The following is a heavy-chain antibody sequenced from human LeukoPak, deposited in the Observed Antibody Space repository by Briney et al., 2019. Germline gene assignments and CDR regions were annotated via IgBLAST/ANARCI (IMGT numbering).Heavy chain of an antibody. Sequence: SETLSLTCTVSGGSISSRSYYWGWLRQPPGKGLEWIGSIYYTGSTYYNPSLKSRVTMSVDTSKNPFSLKLSSVTAADTAVYSCERLGIVGPSHYNYYGMDVWGQGTTVTVSS. D-gene: IGHD1-26*01. V-gene: IGHV4-39*01. CDR1: GGSISSRSYY. J-gene: IGHJ6*02. CDR3: ERLGIVGPSHYNYYGMDV. CDR2: IYYTGST.